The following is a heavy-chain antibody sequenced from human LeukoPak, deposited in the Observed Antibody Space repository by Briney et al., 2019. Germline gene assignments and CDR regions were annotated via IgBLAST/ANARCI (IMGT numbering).Heavy chain of an antibody. CDR3: ARDSSGGYGFIDY. J-gene: IGHJ4*02. V-gene: IGHV4-31*02. D-gene: IGHD5-12*01. CDR2: IYHSGNS. Sequence: SWVRQHPGKGLEWIGYIYHSGNSYYNPSLKSRVIISVGTSKNQFSLKLNSVTAADTAVYYCARDSSGGYGFIDYWGQGSLVTVSS.